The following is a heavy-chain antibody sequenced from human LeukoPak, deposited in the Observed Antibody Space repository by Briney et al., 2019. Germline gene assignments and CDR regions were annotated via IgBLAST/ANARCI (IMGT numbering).Heavy chain of an antibody. V-gene: IGHV1-69*10. D-gene: IGHD3-22*01. Sequence: SVKVSCKASGGTFSSYAISWVRQAPGQGLEWMGGIIPILGIANYAQKFQGRVTITADKSTSTAYMELSSLRSEDTAVYYCARDSASSGYYYPDAFDIWGQGTMVTVSS. CDR3: ARDSASSGYYYPDAFDI. J-gene: IGHJ3*02. CDR1: GGTFSSYA. CDR2: IIPILGIA.